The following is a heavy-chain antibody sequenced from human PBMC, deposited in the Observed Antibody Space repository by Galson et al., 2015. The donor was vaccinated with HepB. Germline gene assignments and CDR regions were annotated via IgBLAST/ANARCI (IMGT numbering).Heavy chain of an antibody. J-gene: IGHJ4*02. Sequence: SLRLSCAASGFTLSSDSMHWVRQTPGKGLEWLSYIDATGNTKYYADSVKGRFTVSRDNARNSLFLLMNSLRVEDTSVYYCARQPRGSYFETWGLGTLVTVSS. CDR3: ARQPRGSYFET. CDR1: GFTLSSDS. V-gene: IGHV3-48*01. D-gene: IGHD1-26*01. CDR2: IDATGNTK.